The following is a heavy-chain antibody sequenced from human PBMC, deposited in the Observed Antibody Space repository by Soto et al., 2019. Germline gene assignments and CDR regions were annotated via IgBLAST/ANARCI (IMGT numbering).Heavy chain of an antibody. CDR1: GFTFSSYD. J-gene: IGHJ4*02. V-gene: IGHV3-13*01. D-gene: IGHD4-17*01. CDR3: VIARDYGDLDY. CDR2: IGTAGDT. Sequence: EVQLVESGGGLVQPGGSLRLSCAASGFTFSSYDMHWVRQATGKGLEWVSVIGTAGDTYYPGSVKGRFTISRENAKNSLYLQMNSLRVGHTAVYYCVIARDYGDLDYWGQGTLVTVSS.